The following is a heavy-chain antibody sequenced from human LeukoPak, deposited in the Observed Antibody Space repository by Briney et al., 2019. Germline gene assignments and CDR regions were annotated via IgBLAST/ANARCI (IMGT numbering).Heavy chain of an antibody. Sequence: PGGSLRLSCVASGFTFSSYGMHWVRQAPGKGLEWVAAISHDLSQKYYADPVKGRFTISRDNSKNTLYLQMNSLRAEDTAVYYCARELRFLLRHYFDYWGQGTLVTVSS. CDR3: ARELRFLLRHYFDY. CDR2: ISHDLSQK. V-gene: IGHV3-30*03. J-gene: IGHJ4*02. D-gene: IGHD3-3*01. CDR1: GFTFSSYG.